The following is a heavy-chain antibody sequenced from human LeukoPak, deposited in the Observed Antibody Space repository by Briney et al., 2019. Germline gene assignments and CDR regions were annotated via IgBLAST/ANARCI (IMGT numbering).Heavy chain of an antibody. V-gene: IGHV3-9*03. J-gene: IGHJ4*02. CDR1: GFTFDDYA. CDR3: AKDLTPQISGWLDY. CDR2: ISWNSGSI. Sequence: PGGSLRLSCAASGFTFDDYAMHWVRQAPGKGLEWVSGISWNSGSIGYADSVKGRFTISRGNAKNSLYLQMNSLRAEDMALYYCAKDLTPQISGWLDYWGQGTLVTVSS. D-gene: IGHD6-19*01.